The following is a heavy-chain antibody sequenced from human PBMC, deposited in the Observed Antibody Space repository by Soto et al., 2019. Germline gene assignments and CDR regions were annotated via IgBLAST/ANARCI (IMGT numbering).Heavy chain of an antibody. Sequence: PGGSLRFSCAASGFTFSSYAMSWVRQAPGKGLEWVSAISGSGGSTYYADSVKGRFTISRDNSKNTLYLQMNSLRAEDTAVYYCAGGVNMITFGDSRRPDVYYNYGMDVWGQGTTVTVSS. CDR3: AGGVNMITFGDSRRPDVYYNYGMDV. CDR2: ISGSGGST. CDR1: GFTFSSYA. V-gene: IGHV3-23*01. J-gene: IGHJ6*02. D-gene: IGHD3-16*01.